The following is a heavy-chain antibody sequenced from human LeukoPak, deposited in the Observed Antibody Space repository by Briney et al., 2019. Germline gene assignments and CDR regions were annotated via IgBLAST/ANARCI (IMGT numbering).Heavy chain of an antibody. CDR3: ARITMIRGVNDYYYGMDV. V-gene: IGHV3-23*01. CDR2: ISGSGGST. J-gene: IGHJ6*02. D-gene: IGHD3-10*01. Sequence: GGSLRLSCAASGFTFSSYAMSWVRQAPGKGLEWVSAISGSGGSTYYADSVKGRFTISRDNSKNTLYLQMNSLRAEDTAVYYCARITMIRGVNDYYYGMDVWGQGTTVTVSS. CDR1: GFTFSSYA.